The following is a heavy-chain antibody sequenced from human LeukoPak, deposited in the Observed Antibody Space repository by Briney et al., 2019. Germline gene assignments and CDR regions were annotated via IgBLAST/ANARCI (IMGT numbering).Heavy chain of an antibody. V-gene: IGHV3-48*01. CDR1: GFTFSSYS. J-gene: IGHJ4*02. Sequence: PGGSLRLSCAASGFTFSSYSMNWVRQAPGKGLEWVSYISSSSSTIYYADSVKGRFTISRDNAKNTLYLQMNSLRAEDTAVYYCAKSIPSSSWYSKYYFDYWGQGTLVTVSS. D-gene: IGHD6-13*01. CDR3: AKSIPSSSWYSKYYFDY. CDR2: ISSSSSTI.